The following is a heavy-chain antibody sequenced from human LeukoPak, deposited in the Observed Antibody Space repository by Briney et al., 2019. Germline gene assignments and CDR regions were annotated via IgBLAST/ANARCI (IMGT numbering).Heavy chain of an antibody. D-gene: IGHD6-13*01. CDR3: ARVYYSSSYDYWYFDL. CDR2: IYYSGST. J-gene: IGHJ2*01. V-gene: IGHV4-59*01. Sequence: SETLSLTCTVSGGSISNYYWSWIRQPPGEGLEWIGYIYYSGSTNYNPSLKSRVTISVDTSKNQFSLKLSSVTAADTAVYYCARVYYSSSYDYWYFDLWGRGTLVTVSS. CDR1: GGSISNYY.